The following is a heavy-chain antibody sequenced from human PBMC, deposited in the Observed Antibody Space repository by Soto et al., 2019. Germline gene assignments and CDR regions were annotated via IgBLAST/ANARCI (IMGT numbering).Heavy chain of an antibody. Sequence: EVQLVESGGGLVQPGRSLRLSCAASGFTFDDYAMHWVRQAPGKGLEWVSGISWNSGSIGYADSVKGRFTISRDNAKNSLYLQMHSLRAEDTALYYCAKDVGHCSGGSCYSRYYGMDVWGQGTTVTVSS. CDR3: AKDVGHCSGGSCYSRYYGMDV. V-gene: IGHV3-9*01. CDR2: ISWNSGSI. CDR1: GFTFDDYA. D-gene: IGHD2-15*01. J-gene: IGHJ6*02.